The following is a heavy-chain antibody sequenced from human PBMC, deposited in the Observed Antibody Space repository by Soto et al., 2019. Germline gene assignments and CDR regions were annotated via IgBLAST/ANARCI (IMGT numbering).Heavy chain of an antibody. V-gene: IGHV4-30-4*01. CDR1: GSYITSGDYH. CDR3: AGFGVGDRDDK. D-gene: IGHD2-8*01. CDR2: ISHSETT. J-gene: IGHJ4*02. Sequence: PSETLSLTCSVSGSYITSGDYHWTWIRQAPGKGLEWIGYISHSETTYYSPALKNRIIISSDLSMNQFSLRLNSVTAADTAVYFCAGFGVGDRDDKWGQGTLVTVSS.